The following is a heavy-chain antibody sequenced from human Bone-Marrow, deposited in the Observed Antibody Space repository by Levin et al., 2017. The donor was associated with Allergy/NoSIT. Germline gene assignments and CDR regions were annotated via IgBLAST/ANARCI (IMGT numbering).Heavy chain of an antibody. CDR2: IYSGGSK. J-gene: IGHJ6*03. V-gene: IGHV3-66*02. Sequence: PGGSLRLSCAASGFTVRNHYMSWVRQAPGKGLEWVSLIYSGGSKYYADSVKGRFTLSRDDSKNTVFLQINSLRPDDTAVYYCARTHYDILTSYMDVWGKGTTVTVSS. CDR1: GFTVRNHY. D-gene: IGHD3-9*01. CDR3: ARTHYDILTSYMDV.